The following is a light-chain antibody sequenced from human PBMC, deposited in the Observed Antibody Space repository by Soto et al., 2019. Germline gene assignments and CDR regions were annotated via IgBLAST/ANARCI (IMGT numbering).Light chain of an antibody. J-gene: IGKJ5*01. CDR2: ASS. Sequence: DIQMTQSPSSLSASVGDRVTITCRASQSISNYLNLYQQKPGKAPKLLIYASSNLQSGVPSRFSGSGSGTDFTLTISSLQPEDFATYYCQQSYSTPITFGQGTRLEIK. CDR1: QSISNY. CDR3: QQSYSTPIT. V-gene: IGKV1-39*01.